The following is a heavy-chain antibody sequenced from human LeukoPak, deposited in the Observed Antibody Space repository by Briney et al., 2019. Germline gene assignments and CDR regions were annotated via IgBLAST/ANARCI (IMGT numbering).Heavy chain of an antibody. V-gene: IGHV3-30*18. CDR3: AKDLRMGNFDWSRYYFDY. CDR2: ISYDGSNK. Sequence: GGSLRLSCAASGFTFSSYGMHWVRQAPGKGLEWVAVISYDGSNKYYADSVKGRFTISRDNSKNTLYLQMNSLRAEDTAVYYCAKDLRMGNFDWSRYYFDYWGQGTLVTVSS. J-gene: IGHJ4*02. CDR1: GFTFSSYG. D-gene: IGHD3-9*01.